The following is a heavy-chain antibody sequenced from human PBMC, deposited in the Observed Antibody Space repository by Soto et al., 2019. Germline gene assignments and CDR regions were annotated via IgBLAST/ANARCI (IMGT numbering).Heavy chain of an antibody. D-gene: IGHD4-4*01. CDR3: TTDRSKIDYYYYGMDV. CDR2: IKSKTDGGTT. V-gene: IGHV3-15*01. CDR1: GFTFSNAW. Sequence: LRLSCAAPGFTFSNAWMSWVRQAPGKGLEWVGRIKSKTDGGTTDYAAPVKGRFTISRDDSKNTLYLQMNSLKTEDTAVYYCTTDRSKIDYYYYGMDVWGQGTTVTVSS. J-gene: IGHJ6*02.